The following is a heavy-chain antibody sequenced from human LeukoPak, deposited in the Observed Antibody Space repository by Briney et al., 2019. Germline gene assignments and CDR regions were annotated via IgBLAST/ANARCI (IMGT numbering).Heavy chain of an antibody. D-gene: IGHD3-10*01. CDR2: INYSGST. CDR3: ARHLRQGIPAIYYFDY. CDR1: GDSISRSNDY. J-gene: IGHJ4*02. V-gene: IGHV4-39*01. Sequence: PSETLSLTCSVSGDSISRSNDYWAWIRQPPGKGLEWIGSINYSGSTNYNPSLKSRVTISVDTSKNQFSLKLSSVTAADTAVYYCARHLRQGIPAIYYFDYWGQGTLVTVSS.